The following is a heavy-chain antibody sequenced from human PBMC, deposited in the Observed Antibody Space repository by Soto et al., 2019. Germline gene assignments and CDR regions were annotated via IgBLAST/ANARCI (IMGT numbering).Heavy chain of an antibody. CDR3: ARDPKTSGGQHWAFNYFDS. J-gene: IGHJ4*02. Sequence: XVSLLLSCAASGFSFSISPMHWVRQAPGKGPEWVALISYDGTNKFYADSVKGRFTISRDNSKSTLYLQVDSLRPEDAAVYYCARDPKTSGGQHWAFNYFDSWGQGTLVTVSS. D-gene: IGHD7-27*01. V-gene: IGHV3-30-3*01. CDR2: ISYDGTNK. CDR1: GFSFSISP.